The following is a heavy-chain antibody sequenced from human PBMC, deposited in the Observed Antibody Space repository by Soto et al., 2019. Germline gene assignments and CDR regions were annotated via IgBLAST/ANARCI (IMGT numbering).Heavy chain of an antibody. J-gene: IGHJ6*02. V-gene: IGHV3-74*01. CDR3: ARLSGDHSAFFSYGMDA. Sequence: GGSLRLSCTASGFTFGDYAMSWVRQAPGKGPEWLSGINSDGTISSYADSVKGRFTISRDNARNTLSLQMNSLRADDTAVYYCARLSGDHSAFFSYGMDAWGQGTTVTVSS. D-gene: IGHD2-21*01. CDR1: GFTFGDYA. CDR2: INSDGTIS.